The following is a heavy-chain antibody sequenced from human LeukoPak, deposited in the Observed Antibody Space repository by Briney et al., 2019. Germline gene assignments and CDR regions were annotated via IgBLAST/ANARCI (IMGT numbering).Heavy chain of an antibody. CDR1: GYTFTGYY. Sequence: ASVKVSCKASGYTFTGYYMHWVRQAPGQGLEWMGWINPNSGGTNYAQKFQGRVTMTRDTSISTAYMELSRLRSDDTAVYYCARGSYGRVGATGSADYWGREPWSPSPQ. J-gene: IGHJ4*02. V-gene: IGHV1-2*02. CDR2: INPNSGGT. D-gene: IGHD1-26*01. CDR3: ARGSYGRVGATGSADY.